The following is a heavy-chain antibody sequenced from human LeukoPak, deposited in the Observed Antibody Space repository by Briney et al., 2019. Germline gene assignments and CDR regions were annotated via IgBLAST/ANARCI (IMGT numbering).Heavy chain of an antibody. CDR1: GFTFSSYG. D-gene: IGHD3-3*01. J-gene: IGHJ6*01. Sequence: PGGSLRLSCAASGFTFSSYGMHWVRQAPGEGLEWVAVIWYDGSNKYYADSVKGRFTISRDNSKNTLYLQMNSLRAEDTAVYYCARDYVDFWSGYHHTSYYGMDVWGQGTTVTVSS. CDR2: IWYDGSNK. CDR3: ARDYVDFWSGYHHTSYYGMDV. V-gene: IGHV3-33*01.